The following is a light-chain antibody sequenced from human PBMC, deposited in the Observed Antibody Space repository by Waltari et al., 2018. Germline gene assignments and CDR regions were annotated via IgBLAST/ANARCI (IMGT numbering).Light chain of an antibody. V-gene: IGLV2-14*03. CDR1: IRDVGGYHY. J-gene: IGLJ1*01. CDR3: NSYTSDNTFV. CDR2: DVS. Sequence: QSALTQPASVSGSPGPSIPISCTGTIRDVGGYHYVLWYQHYPGKAPKLLIYDVSQRPSRVSNRFSASRSGNTASLTISGLQAEDEADYYCNSYTSDNTFVFGTGTKVTVL.